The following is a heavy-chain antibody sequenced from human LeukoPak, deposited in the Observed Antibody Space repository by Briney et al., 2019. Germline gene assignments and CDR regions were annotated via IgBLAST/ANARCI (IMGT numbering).Heavy chain of an antibody. D-gene: IGHD3-10*01. CDR1: GYTFTGYY. CDR3: ARTRPGVRGVMPPDFDY. V-gene: IGHV1-2*02. CDR2: INPNSGGT. Sequence: ASVKVSCKASGYTFTGYYMHWVRQAPGQGLEWMGWINPNSGGTNYAQKFQGRVTMTRDTSISTAYMEPSRLRSDDTAVYYCARTRPGVRGVMPPDFDYWGQGTLVTVSS. J-gene: IGHJ4*02.